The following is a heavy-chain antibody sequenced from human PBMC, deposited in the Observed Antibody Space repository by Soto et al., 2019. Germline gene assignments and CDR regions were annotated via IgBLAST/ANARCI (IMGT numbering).Heavy chain of an antibody. V-gene: IGHV4-61*01. J-gene: IGHJ4*02. Sequence: SETLSLTCTVSGGSVSSGSYYWSWIRQPPGKGLEWIGYIYYSGSTNYNPSLKSRVTISVDTSKNQFSLKLSSVTAADTAVYYCARVVGSGYYHFDYWGQGTLVTVSS. CDR1: GGSVSSGSYY. CDR2: IYYSGST. D-gene: IGHD3-22*01. CDR3: ARVVGSGYYHFDY.